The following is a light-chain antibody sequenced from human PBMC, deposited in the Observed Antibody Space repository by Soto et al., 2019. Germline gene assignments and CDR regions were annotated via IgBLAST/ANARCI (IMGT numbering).Light chain of an antibody. CDR3: QQYGSSYPWT. V-gene: IGKV3-20*01. Sequence: EIVLTQSPGTLSLSPVERATLSCRPSQSVSSNYLAWYQQKPGQAPRLLIYGASSRATGIPARFSGSGSGTDFTLTIRRLEPEDFAVYYCQQYGSSYPWTFGQGTKVDIK. J-gene: IGKJ1*01. CDR1: QSVSSNY. CDR2: GAS.